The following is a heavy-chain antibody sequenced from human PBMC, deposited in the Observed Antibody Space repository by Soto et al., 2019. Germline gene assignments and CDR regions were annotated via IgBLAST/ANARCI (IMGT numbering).Heavy chain of an antibody. CDR1: GFTFSSYW. CDR2: IKQDGSEK. CDR3: ARDFGSSGWYRIFYYYYMDV. V-gene: IGHV3-7*01. J-gene: IGHJ6*03. D-gene: IGHD6-19*01. Sequence: EVQLVESGGGLVQPGGSLRLSCAASGFTFSSYWMSWVRQAPGKGLEWVANIKQDGSEKYYVDSVKGRFTISRDNAKNSQYLQMNSLRAEDTAVYYCARDFGSSGWYRIFYYYYMDVWGKGTTVTVSS.